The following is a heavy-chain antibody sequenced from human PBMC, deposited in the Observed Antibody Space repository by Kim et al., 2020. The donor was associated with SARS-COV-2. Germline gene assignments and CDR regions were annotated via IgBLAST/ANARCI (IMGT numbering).Heavy chain of an antibody. CDR1: GFTFSSYA. CDR3: ARDHDFWTFDY. J-gene: IGHJ4*02. V-gene: IGHV3-64*01. D-gene: IGHD3-3*01. CDR2: ISSNGGST. Sequence: GGSLRLSCAASGFTFSSYAMHWVRQAPGKGLEYVSAISSNGGSTYYANSVKGRFTISRDNSKNTLYLQMGSLRAEDMAVYYCARDHDFWTFDYWGQGTLV.